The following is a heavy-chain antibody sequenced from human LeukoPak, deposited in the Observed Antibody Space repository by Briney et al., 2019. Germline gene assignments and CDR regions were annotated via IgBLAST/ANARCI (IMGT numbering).Heavy chain of an antibody. CDR3: ARTPPYCSGGSCYPVIYYYGMDV. V-gene: IGHV4-59*01. D-gene: IGHD2-15*01. J-gene: IGHJ6*04. CDR1: GGSISSYY. CDR2: IYYSGST. Sequence: SETLSLTCTVSGGSISSYYWRWLRQPPGKGLEWFGYIYYSGSTNYNPSLKSRVTISVDTSKNQFSLKLSSVTAADTAVYYCARTPPYCSGGSCYPVIYYYGMDVWGKGTTVTVSS.